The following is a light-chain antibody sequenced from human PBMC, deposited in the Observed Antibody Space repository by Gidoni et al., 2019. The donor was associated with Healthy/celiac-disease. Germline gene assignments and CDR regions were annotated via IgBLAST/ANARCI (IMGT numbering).Light chain of an antibody. V-gene: IGLV6-57*03. CDR1: SGSIASNS. J-gene: IGLJ2*01. CDR2: EDN. CDR3: QSYDSRNHDVV. Sequence: NFMLTQPHSVSTPPGKTVTISCTRSSGSIASNSVQWYQQRPGSAPTTVIYEDNQRPSGVPDRFSGSIDSSSNSASLTISGLKTEDEADYYCQSYDSRNHDVVFGGGTKLTVL.